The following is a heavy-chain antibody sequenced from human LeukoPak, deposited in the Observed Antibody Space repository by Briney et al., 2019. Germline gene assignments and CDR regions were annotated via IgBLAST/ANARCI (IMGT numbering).Heavy chain of an antibody. Sequence: GGSLRLPCAASGFTLSSYAMSWVRQAPGKGLEWVSAISNNGGYTYYADSVQGRFTISRDNSKSTLCLQMNSLRAEDTAVYYCAKQLGYCSDGSCYFPYWGQGTLVTVSS. CDR1: GFTLSSYA. J-gene: IGHJ4*03. V-gene: IGHV3-23*01. CDR2: ISNNGGYT. CDR3: AKQLGYCSDGSCYFPY. D-gene: IGHD2-15*01.